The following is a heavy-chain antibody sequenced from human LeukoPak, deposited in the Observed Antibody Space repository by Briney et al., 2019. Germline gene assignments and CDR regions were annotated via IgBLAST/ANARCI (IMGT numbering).Heavy chain of an antibody. CDR1: GVCISDYF. Sequence: SETLSLTASVSGVCISDYFWSWIRQPPGQGLEGIGNIYIGGSTNDNHFLNSRAIISVDTSENHFSLKLTPMTAEDTAVYYCARSYSGSAHFDNWGQGTLVTVSS. CDR3: ARSYSGSAHFDN. V-gene: IGHV4-4*09. CDR2: IYIGGST. J-gene: IGHJ4*02. D-gene: IGHD1-26*01.